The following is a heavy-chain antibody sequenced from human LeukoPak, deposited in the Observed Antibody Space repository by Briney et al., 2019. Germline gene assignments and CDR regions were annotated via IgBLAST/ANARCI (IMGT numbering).Heavy chain of an antibody. CDR1: GYTCTGCY. CDR3: AREPRPEYYYDSKPAGLYFDY. Sequence: ASVKVSCNASGYTCTGCYMHWLLQAPGQGLEWMGWINPNSGGTNYAQKFQGRVTMTRGTSISTAYMELSRLRSDDTAVYYCAREPRPEYYYDSKPAGLYFDYCGQATLVTASS. V-gene: IGHV1-2*02. CDR2: INPNSGGT. J-gene: IGHJ4*02. D-gene: IGHD3-22*01.